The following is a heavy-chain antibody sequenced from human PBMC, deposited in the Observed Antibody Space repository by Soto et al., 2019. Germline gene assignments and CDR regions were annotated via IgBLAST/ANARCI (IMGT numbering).Heavy chain of an antibody. CDR2: ISGSGGST. J-gene: IGHJ6*03. V-gene: IGHV3-23*01. D-gene: IGHD2-15*01. Sequence: PGGSLRLSCAASGFTFSSYAMSWVRQAPGKGLEWVSAISGSGGSTYYADSVKGRFTISRDNSKNTLHLQMNSLRAEDTAVYYCAKADGYCSGGSCYFYYYYYYMDVWGKGTTVTVSS. CDR1: GFTFSSYA. CDR3: AKADGYCSGGSCYFYYYYYYMDV.